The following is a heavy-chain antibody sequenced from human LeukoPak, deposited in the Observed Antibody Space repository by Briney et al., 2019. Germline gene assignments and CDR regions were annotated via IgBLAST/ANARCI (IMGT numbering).Heavy chain of an antibody. V-gene: IGHV1-69*04. CDR2: IIPILGIA. Sequence: ASVKVSCKASGGTFSSYAISWVRQAPGQGLEWMGRIIPILGIANYAQKFQGRVTITADKYTSTAYMELSSLRSEDTAVYYCARGTIAAAGSADYWGQGTLVTVSS. J-gene: IGHJ4*02. D-gene: IGHD6-13*01. CDR1: GGTFSSYA. CDR3: ARGTIAAAGSADY.